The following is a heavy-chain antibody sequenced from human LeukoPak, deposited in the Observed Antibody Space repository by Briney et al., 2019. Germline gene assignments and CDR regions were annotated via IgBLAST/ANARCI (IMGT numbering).Heavy chain of an antibody. CDR2: IYYSGST. Sequence: SETLSLTCTVSGGSISSGDYYWSWIRQPPGKGLEWIGYIYYSGSTYYNPSLKSRVTISVDRSKNQFSLKLSSVTAADTAVYYCARATGWFGEFPCAFDIWGQGTMVTVSS. CDR1: GGSISSGDYY. D-gene: IGHD3-10*01. V-gene: IGHV4-30-4*01. CDR3: ARATGWFGEFPCAFDI. J-gene: IGHJ3*02.